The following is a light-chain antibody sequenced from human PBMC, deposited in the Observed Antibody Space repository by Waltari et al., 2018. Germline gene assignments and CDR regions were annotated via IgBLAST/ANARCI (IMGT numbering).Light chain of an antibody. CDR1: NSDVWWYSL. CDR3: CSYAGSVTNYV. J-gene: IGLJ1*01. V-gene: IGLV2-23*02. Sequence: QSALTQPASVSGSPGQSITNSFTDTNSDVWWYSLVSLFQPPPGKAPQHMIFDVSKRPSGISSRFSGSKSGTTASLTISGLQAEDEADYYCCSYAGSVTNYVFGTGTKVTVL. CDR2: DVS.